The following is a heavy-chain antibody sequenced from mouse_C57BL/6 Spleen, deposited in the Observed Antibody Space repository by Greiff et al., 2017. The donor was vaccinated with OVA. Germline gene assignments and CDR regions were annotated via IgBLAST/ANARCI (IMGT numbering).Heavy chain of an antibody. CDR3: ARTSMITFDY. Sequence: QVQLQQPGAELVKPGASVKLSCKASGYTFTSYWVHWVKQRPGQGLEWIGMIHPNSGSTNYNEKFKSKATLTVDKSSSTACMQLSSLTSEDSAVYYCARTSMITFDYWGQGTTLTVSS. CDR2: IHPNSGST. D-gene: IGHD2-4*01. CDR1: GYTFTSYW. V-gene: IGHV1-64*01. J-gene: IGHJ2*01.